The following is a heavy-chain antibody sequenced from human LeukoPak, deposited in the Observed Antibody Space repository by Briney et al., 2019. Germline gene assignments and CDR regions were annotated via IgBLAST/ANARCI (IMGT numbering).Heavy chain of an antibody. J-gene: IGHJ4*02. CDR2: ISSSGSTI. CDR3: ARYGSSSSVDY. CDR1: GFTFSSYE. D-gene: IGHD6-6*01. V-gene: IGHV3-48*03. Sequence: GGSLRLSCAASGFTFSSYEMNWVRQAPGKGLEWVSYISSSGSTIYYADSVKGRFTISRDNVKNSLYLQLNSLRAEDTAVYYCARYGSSSSVDYWAREPWSPSPQ.